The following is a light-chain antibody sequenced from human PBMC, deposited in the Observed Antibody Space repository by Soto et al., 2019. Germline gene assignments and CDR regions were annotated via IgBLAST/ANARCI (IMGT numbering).Light chain of an antibody. J-gene: IGKJ2*02. Sequence: DIQMTQSPSTLSASVGDRVTITCRASQSISSWLAWYQQKPGKAPKLLIYDASSLESGVPSRFSGSGSGTEFTLTISRLQPDDFATYYCQKYNSYKCTFGQGTKLEIK. CDR3: QKYNSYKCT. CDR1: QSISSW. V-gene: IGKV1-5*01. CDR2: DAS.